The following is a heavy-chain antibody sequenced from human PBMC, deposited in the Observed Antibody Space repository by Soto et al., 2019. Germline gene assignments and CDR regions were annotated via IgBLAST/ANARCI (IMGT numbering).Heavy chain of an antibody. CDR1: GFTSSSYG. J-gene: IGHJ6*02. Sequence: PGESLKISCAASGFTSSSYGMHWVRQAPGKGLEWVAVIWYDGSNKYYADSVKGRFTISRDNSKNTLYLQMNSLRAEDTAVYYCARVHYYSSSSSYYYYGMDVWGQGTTVTVSS. CDR2: IWYDGSNK. V-gene: IGHV3-33*01. CDR3: ARVHYYSSSSSYYYYGMDV. D-gene: IGHD6-6*01.